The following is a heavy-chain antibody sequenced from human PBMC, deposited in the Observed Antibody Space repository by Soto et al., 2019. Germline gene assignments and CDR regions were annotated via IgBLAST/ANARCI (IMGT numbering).Heavy chain of an antibody. V-gene: IGHV5-51*01. CDR2: IYPGDSDT. CDR1: GYSFTSYW. D-gene: IGHD2-21*02. J-gene: IGHJ3*02. CDR3: ASQTAYCGGDCYSFGAFDI. Sequence: PGESLKISCKGFGYSFTSYWIGWVRQMPGKGLKWMGIIYPGDSDTRYSPSFQGQVTISADKSISTAYLQWSSLKASDTAMYYCASQTAYCGGDCYSFGAFDIWGQGTMVTVSS.